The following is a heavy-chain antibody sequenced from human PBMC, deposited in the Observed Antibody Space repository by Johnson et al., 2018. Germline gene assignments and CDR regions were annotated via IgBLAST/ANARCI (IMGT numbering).Heavy chain of an antibody. CDR1: EFTFSTYG. CDR2: LWYDGSNK. CDR3: ARARMPYGDYLEYVQH. Sequence: QVQLVQSGGGVVQPGRSLRLSCAASEFTFSTYGMHWVRQAPGKGLEWVAVLWYDGSNKYYADSVKGRFTISRDNSKNTLYLQMNSRRAEETAVYYCARARMPYGDYLEYVQHWGQGTLVTVSA. V-gene: IGHV3-33*01. J-gene: IGHJ1*01. D-gene: IGHD4-17*01.